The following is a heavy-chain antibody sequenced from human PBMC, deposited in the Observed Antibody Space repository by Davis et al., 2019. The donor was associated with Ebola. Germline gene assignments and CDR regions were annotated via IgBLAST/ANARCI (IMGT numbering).Heavy chain of an antibody. J-gene: IGHJ4*02. CDR3: TNYYYGLGD. V-gene: IGHV3-7*03. CDR1: GFMFSTYV. CDR2: IKQDGSEK. Sequence: GESLKISCVDSGFMFSTYVMSWVRQAPGMGLEWVANIKQDGSEKYYVDSVKGRFTISRDNAKNSLYLHMNSLRAEDTAVYYCTNYYYGLGDWGQGTLVSVSS. D-gene: IGHD3-10*01.